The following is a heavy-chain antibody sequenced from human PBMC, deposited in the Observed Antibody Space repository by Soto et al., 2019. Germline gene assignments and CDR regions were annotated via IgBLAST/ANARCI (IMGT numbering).Heavy chain of an antibody. D-gene: IGHD4-4*01. CDR2: ISYDGGHK. V-gene: IGHV3-30-3*01. J-gene: IGHJ6*02. CDR1: EFTFSSYA. Sequence: QVQLVESGGGVVHPERSLRLSCSASEFTFSSYAMHWVRQAPGKGLEWVAGISYDGGHKFYGDSVRGRFTISRDSSKTTVFLQMNSLRPEDTAAYYCARVKTDYSTPRGPFFFYGMDVWGQGTTVTVSS. CDR3: ARVKTDYSTPRGPFFFYGMDV.